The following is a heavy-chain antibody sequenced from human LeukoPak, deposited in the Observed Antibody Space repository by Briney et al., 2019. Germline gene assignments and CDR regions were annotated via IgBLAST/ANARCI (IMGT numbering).Heavy chain of an antibody. V-gene: IGHV3-21*04. Sequence: GGSLRLSCAASGFTFSTYTMYWVRHPPGKRLEWVSIIGNNGGGIHYADSVEGRFTISRDSAKNLLYLQMNSLRAGDTAIYYCVRDQDEDRGSTTFDRWGQGTLVTVSS. CDR1: GFTFSTYT. CDR2: IGNNGGGI. D-gene: IGHD1-26*01. CDR3: VRDQDEDRGSTTFDR. J-gene: IGHJ4*02.